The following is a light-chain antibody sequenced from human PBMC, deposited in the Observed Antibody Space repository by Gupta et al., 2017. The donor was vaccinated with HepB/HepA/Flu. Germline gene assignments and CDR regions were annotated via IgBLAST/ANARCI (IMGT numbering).Light chain of an antibody. Sequence: QSVLTQPPSASGTPGQRVTISCSGSSSNIGSNTVNWYQQLPGAAPKLLIYSYNQRASGGPERFSGSKFGTSASLANNGPQAEGEADYYCSTGHDSPICYVFGTGTKVTVL. CDR3: STGHDSPICYV. CDR1: SSNIGSNT. CDR2: SYN. V-gene: IGLV1-44*01. J-gene: IGLJ1*01.